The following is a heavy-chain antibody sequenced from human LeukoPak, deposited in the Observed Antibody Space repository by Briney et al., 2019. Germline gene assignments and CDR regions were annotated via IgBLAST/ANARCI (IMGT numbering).Heavy chain of an antibody. V-gene: IGHV3-7*01. J-gene: IGHJ4*02. D-gene: IGHD3-22*01. Sequence: GGSLRLSCAASGFTFSSYWMCWVRRAPGKGLEWVANIKRDGSEKYYVDSVKGRFTISRDNAKNSLYLQMNSLRAEDTAVYYCATDDNSGSDYWGQGTLVTVSS. CDR2: IKRDGSEK. CDR3: ATDDNSGSDY. CDR1: GFTFSSYW.